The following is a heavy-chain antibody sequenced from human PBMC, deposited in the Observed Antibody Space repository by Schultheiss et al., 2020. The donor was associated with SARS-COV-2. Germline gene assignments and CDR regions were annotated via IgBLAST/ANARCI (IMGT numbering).Heavy chain of an antibody. D-gene: IGHD3-16*02. CDR3: ARGRYDYVWGSYRRYEDY. CDR1: GGSISSGGYY. J-gene: IGHJ4*02. Sequence: SETLSLTCTVSGGSISSGGYYWSWIRQHPGKGLEWIGYIYYSGSTYYNPSLKSRVTISVDTSKNQFSLKLSSVTAADTAVYYCARGRYDYVWGSYRRYEDYWGQGTLVTVSS. CDR2: IYYSGST. V-gene: IGHV4-31*03.